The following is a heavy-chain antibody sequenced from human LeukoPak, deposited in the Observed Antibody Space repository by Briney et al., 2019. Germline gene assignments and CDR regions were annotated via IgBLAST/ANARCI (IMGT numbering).Heavy chain of an antibody. CDR2: IYYSGST. Sequence: PPTLSLTCTVSGGSISSGDYYWSWIRQPPGKGLEWIGYIYYSGSTYYNPSLKSRVTISVDTSKNQFSLKLSSVTAADTAVYYCARSWTPVVITTFGYWFDSWGQGTLVTVSS. CDR1: GGSISSGDYY. D-gene: IGHD3-22*01. CDR3: ARSWTPVVITTFGYWFDS. J-gene: IGHJ5*01. V-gene: IGHV4-30-4*01.